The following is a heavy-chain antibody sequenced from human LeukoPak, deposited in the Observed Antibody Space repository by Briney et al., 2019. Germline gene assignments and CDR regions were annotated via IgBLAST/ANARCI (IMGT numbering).Heavy chain of an antibody. CDR2: ISYDGGNK. J-gene: IGHJ3*02. V-gene: IGHV3-30-3*01. CDR1: GFSFSDYA. CDR3: ARDRAPDGSANIWGDAFDI. D-gene: IGHD3-10*01. Sequence: GRSLRLSCIASGFSFSDYALHWVRQAPGKGLEWEATISYDGGNKYYADSVKGRFTISRDNSKKTLYLQMNSLSPEDTAVYYCARDRAPDGSANIWGDAFDIWGQGTLVTVSS.